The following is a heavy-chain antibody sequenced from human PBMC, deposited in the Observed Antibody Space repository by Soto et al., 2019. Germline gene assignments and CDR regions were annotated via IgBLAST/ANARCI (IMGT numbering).Heavy chain of an antibody. CDR2: ISYDGTNE. J-gene: IGHJ5*02. Sequence: GGSLRLSCAASGFSLSDYGIIWVRQAPGKGLEWVALISYDGTNEFYADSVKGRFTVSRDISKNTLFLQMNSLRVEDTAVYYCAGDPGQGSDPWGHGTLVTVSS. CDR1: GFSLSDYG. CDR3: AGDPGQGSDP. V-gene: IGHV3-30*03.